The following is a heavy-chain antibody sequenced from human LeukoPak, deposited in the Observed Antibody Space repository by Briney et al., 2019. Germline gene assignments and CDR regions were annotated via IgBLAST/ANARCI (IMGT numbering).Heavy chain of an antibody. Sequence: SGTLSLTCAVSGGSISSSNWWSWVRQPPGKGLEWIGEIYHSGSTNYNPSLKSRVTISVDKSKNQFSLKLSSVTAADTAVYYCASLPGAGYCSSTSCHQAVYYYYGTDVWGQGTTVTVSS. CDR1: GGSISSSNW. V-gene: IGHV4-4*02. J-gene: IGHJ6*02. CDR2: IYHSGST. CDR3: ASLPGAGYCSSTSCHQAVYYYYGTDV. D-gene: IGHD2-2*01.